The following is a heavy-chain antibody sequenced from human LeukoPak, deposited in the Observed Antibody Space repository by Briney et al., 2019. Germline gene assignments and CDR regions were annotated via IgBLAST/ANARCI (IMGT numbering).Heavy chain of an antibody. V-gene: IGHV4-39*07. Sequence: SETLSLTCSVSGDSLSYSTYYWAWIRQPPGKGLEWIGCVYYTGSTYYNPSLMSRATISADPSKNQFSLHLSSVTAADTAIYYCARERAGTGTETWGQGTLVIVSS. CDR1: GDSLSYSTYY. CDR2: VYYTGST. D-gene: IGHD6-13*01. CDR3: ARERAGTGTET. J-gene: IGHJ5*02.